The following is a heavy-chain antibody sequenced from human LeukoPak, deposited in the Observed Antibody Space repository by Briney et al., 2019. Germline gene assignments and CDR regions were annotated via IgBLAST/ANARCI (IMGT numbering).Heavy chain of an antibody. D-gene: IGHD6-19*01. J-gene: IGHJ6*03. V-gene: IGHV4-61*02. Sequence: PSQTLSLTCTVSGGSISSGSYYWSWIRQPAGKGLEWIGRIYTSGSTNYNPSLKSRVTISVDTSKNQFSLKPSSVTAADTAVYYCARDRDIAVAGTGYYYYYMDVWGKGTTVTVSS. CDR1: GGSISSGSYY. CDR2: IYTSGST. CDR3: ARDRDIAVAGTGYYYYYMDV.